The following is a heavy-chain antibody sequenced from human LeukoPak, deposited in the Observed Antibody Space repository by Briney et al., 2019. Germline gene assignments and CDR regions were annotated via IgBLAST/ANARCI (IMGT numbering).Heavy chain of an antibody. V-gene: IGHV3-23*01. D-gene: IGHD1-26*01. Sequence: GGSLRLSCAASGFLISNDVMTWDRQAPGKGLEWVSAIGADGHSTDYANSVKGRFTISRDNSKNTLYLQMNSLSAEDTALYYCARRVGGTPDYWGRGTLVTVSS. CDR1: GFLISNDV. CDR2: IGADGHST. CDR3: ARRVGGTPDY. J-gene: IGHJ4*02.